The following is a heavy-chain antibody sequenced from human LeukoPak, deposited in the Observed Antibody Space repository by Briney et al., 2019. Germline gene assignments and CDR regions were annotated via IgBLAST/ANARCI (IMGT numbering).Heavy chain of an antibody. J-gene: IGHJ4*02. D-gene: IGHD4-17*01. Sequence: SETLSLTCTVSGGSISSYYWSWIWQPAGKGLEWIGRIYTSGTTHYNPSLKSRVTMSVDTSKNQFSLKLSSVTAADTAVYYCARLSTVTTSFDYWGQGTLVTVSS. CDR3: ARLSTVTTSFDY. V-gene: IGHV4-4*07. CDR2: IYTSGTT. CDR1: GGSISSYY.